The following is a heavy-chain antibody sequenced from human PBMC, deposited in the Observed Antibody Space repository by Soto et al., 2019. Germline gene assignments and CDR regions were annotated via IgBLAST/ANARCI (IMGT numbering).Heavy chain of an antibody. Sequence: SETLSLTCAVSGGSISSGGYSWSWIRQPPGKGLEWIGYIYHSGSTYYNPSLKSRVTISVDRSKNQFSLKLSSVTAADTAVYYCARGLNGRIAAAGTRDYWFDPWGQGTLVTVSS. CDR1: GGSISSGGYS. V-gene: IGHV4-30-2*01. CDR3: ARGLNGRIAAAGTRDYWFDP. J-gene: IGHJ5*02. D-gene: IGHD6-13*01. CDR2: IYHSGST.